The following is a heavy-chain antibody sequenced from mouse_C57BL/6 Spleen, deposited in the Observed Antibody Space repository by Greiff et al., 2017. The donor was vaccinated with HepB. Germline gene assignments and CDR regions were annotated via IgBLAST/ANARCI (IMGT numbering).Heavy chain of an antibody. CDR2: IYPGSGST. CDR1: GYTFTSYW. CDR3: ARGNDYDAGFAY. J-gene: IGHJ3*01. V-gene: IGHV1-55*01. D-gene: IGHD2-4*01. Sequence: VQLQQSGAELVKPGASVKMSCKASGYTFTSYWITWVKQRPGQGLEWIGDIYPGSGSTNYNEKFKSKATLTVDTSSSTAYMQLSSLTSEDSAVYYCARGNDYDAGFAYWGQGTLVTVSA.